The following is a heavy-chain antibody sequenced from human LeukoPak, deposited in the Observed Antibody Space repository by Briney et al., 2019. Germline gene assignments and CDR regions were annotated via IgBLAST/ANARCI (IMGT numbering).Heavy chain of an antibody. J-gene: IGHJ4*02. CDR3: ARAWVAAGHDY. Sequence: GASVKISCKTSGYTFTDYYMHWVRQAPGQGLEWMGWINPDSGGSTSYAQKFQGRVTMTRDMSTSTVYMELSSLRSEDTAVYYCARAWVAAGHDYWGQGTLVTVSS. CDR2: INPDSGGST. V-gene: IGHV1-46*01. CDR1: GYTFTDYY. D-gene: IGHD6-13*01.